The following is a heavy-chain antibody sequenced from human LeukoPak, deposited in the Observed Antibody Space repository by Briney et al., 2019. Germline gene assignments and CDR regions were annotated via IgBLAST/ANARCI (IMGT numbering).Heavy chain of an antibody. J-gene: IGHJ6*03. CDR2: INHSGST. CDR3: ARGGNYDFYYYMDV. Sequence: SETLSLTCAVYGGSFSGYYWSWIRQPPGKGLEWIGEINHSGSTNYNPSLKSRVTISVDTSKNQFSLKLSSVTAADTAVYYCARGGNYDFYYYMDVWGKGTTVTVS. V-gene: IGHV4-34*01. D-gene: IGHD3-3*01. CDR1: GGSFSGYY.